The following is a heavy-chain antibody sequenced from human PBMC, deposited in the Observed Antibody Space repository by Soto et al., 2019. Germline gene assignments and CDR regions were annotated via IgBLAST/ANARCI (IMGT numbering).Heavy chain of an antibody. J-gene: IGHJ6*02. CDR2: ISAYNGKT. Sequence: QVQLVQSGAEVKKPGASVKVSCKASGYTFTSYGISWVRQAPGQGLEWMGWISAYNGKTNYAQKLQGRCTMTTDTAKSRAYMGLRRLRSDETDVYYCARPLTELGESSGGSCRLFCYYGMDVWGQGSTVTV. CDR3: ARPLTELGESSGGSCRLFCYYGMDV. CDR1: GYTFTSYG. D-gene: IGHD2-15*01. V-gene: IGHV1-18*01.